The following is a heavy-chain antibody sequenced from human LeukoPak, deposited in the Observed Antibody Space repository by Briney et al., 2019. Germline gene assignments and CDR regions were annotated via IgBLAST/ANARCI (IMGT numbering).Heavy chain of an antibody. CDR3: AKVGEQWLIRRGDAFDI. Sequence: GGSLRLSCAASGFTFSSYAMSWVRQAPGKGPEWVSAISGSGGSTYYADSVKGRFTISRDNSKNTLYLQMNSLRAEDTAVYYCAKVGEQWLIRRGDAFDIWGQGTMVTVSS. CDR2: ISGSGGST. CDR1: GFTFSSYA. J-gene: IGHJ3*02. D-gene: IGHD6-19*01. V-gene: IGHV3-23*01.